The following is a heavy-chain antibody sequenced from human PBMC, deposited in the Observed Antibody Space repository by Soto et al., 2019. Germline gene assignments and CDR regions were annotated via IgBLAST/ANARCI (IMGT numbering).Heavy chain of an antibody. CDR1: GFTFSNYI. CDR2: ISGSADRT. D-gene: IGHD2-2*01. Sequence: EVQLLESGGNLVQPGGSLRLSCGASGFTFSNYIMSWVRQAPGKGLEWVSTISGSADRTYYADSVKGRFTISRDNSKNTVYLQMNSLRAEDTAVYYCAKGGLGYCSSTSCLFHFDYWGQGTLVTVSS. V-gene: IGHV3-23*01. CDR3: AKGGLGYCSSTSCLFHFDY. J-gene: IGHJ4*02.